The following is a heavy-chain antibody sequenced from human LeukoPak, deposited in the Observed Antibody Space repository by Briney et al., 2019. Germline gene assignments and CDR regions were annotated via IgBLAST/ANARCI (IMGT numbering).Heavy chain of an antibody. V-gene: IGHV3-9*01. CDR1: EFTFDDYG. CDR3: AKDSTSSWPNSYSGMDV. D-gene: IGHD6-13*01. Sequence: GGSLRLSCTASEFTFDDYGMHWVRHAPGKGLEWVSGISWSGGAVAYADSVKGRFTISRDNAKNSLYLQMNSLRAEDTALYYCAKDSTSSWPNSYSGMDVGGQGPTVTVS. J-gene: IGHJ6*02. CDR2: ISWSGGAV.